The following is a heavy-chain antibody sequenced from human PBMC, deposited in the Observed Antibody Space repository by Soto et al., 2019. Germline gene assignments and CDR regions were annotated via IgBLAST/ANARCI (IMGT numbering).Heavy chain of an antibody. D-gene: IGHD6-25*01. J-gene: IGHJ4*02. Sequence: GASVKVSCKASGYSFTNYYIHWVRQAPGQGLEWMARINANDGNTNYAQKLQGRVTMTTDTSTSTAYMELRSLRSDDTAVYYCARVGYSSDFFDYWGQGTLVTVSS. CDR3: ARVGYSSDFFDY. V-gene: IGHV1-18*04. CDR1: GYSFTNYY. CDR2: INANDGNT.